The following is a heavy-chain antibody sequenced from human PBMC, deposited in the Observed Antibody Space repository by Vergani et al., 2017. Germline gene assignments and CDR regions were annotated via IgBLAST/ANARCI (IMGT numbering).Heavy chain of an antibody. D-gene: IGHD4-17*01. Sequence: EVQLVQSGAEVKKPGATMKISCKVSGSTFTDHYMHWVKQAPGKGLEWMGLVDPEDGETIYAEKFKGRVTIAADTSTDTAHLELSSLRSEDTAVYYCATPQTVTTGRMEVWGQGTTVIVSS. CDR1: GSTFTDHY. CDR2: VDPEDGET. J-gene: IGHJ6*02. CDR3: ATPQTVTTGRMEV. V-gene: IGHV1-69-2*01.